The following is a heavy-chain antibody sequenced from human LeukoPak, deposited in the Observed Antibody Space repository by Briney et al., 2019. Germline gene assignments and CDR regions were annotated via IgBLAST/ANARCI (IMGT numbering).Heavy chain of an antibody. CDR3: ARDSRPLVGLLWFGELPDY. Sequence: GGSLRLSCAASGFTFSSYAMHWVRQAPGKGLEWVAVISYDGSNKYYADSVKGRFTISRDNSENTLYLQMNSLRAEDTAVYYCARDSRPLVGLLWFGELPDYWGQGTLVTVSS. D-gene: IGHD3-10*01. V-gene: IGHV3-30*04. CDR1: GFTFSSYA. J-gene: IGHJ4*02. CDR2: ISYDGSNK.